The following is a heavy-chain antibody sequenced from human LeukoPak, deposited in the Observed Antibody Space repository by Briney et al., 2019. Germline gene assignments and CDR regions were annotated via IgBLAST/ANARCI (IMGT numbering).Heavy chain of an antibody. CDR2: LYYTGST. V-gene: IGHV4-39*01. Sequence: SETLSLTCIVSGGSISSSSYYWGWIRQPPGKGLEWVGSLYYTGSTYYNPSLKSRLTISVDTSKNQFSLSLNSVTAADTAVYYCARHVATLDYRVALGIWGQGTMVSVSS. D-gene: IGHD5-12*01. CDR3: ARHVATLDYRVALGI. CDR1: GGSISSSSYY. J-gene: IGHJ3*02.